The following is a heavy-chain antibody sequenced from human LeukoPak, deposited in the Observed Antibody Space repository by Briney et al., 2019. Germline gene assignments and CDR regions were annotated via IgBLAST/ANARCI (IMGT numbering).Heavy chain of an antibody. V-gene: IGHV3-30*02. Sequence: DSVKGRFTISRDNSKNTLYLQMNRLRAEDTAVYYSAKYSGMTGSAESAFDYWGQGTLVTVSS. D-gene: IGHD6-13*01. CDR3: AKYSGMTGSAESAFDY. J-gene: IGHJ4*02.